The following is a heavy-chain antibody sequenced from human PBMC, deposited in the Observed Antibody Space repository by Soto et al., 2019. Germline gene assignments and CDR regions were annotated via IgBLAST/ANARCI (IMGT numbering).Heavy chain of an antibody. CDR2: IIPIFGTA. CDR3: ARDLNYDSSGYLVY. CDR1: GGTFSSYA. D-gene: IGHD3-22*01. Sequence: SVKVSCKASGGTFSSYAISWVRQAPGQGLEWMGGIIPIFGTANYAQKFQGRVTITADESTSTAYMELSSLRSEDTAVYYCARDLNYDSSGYLVYWGQGTLVTVYS. V-gene: IGHV1-69*13. J-gene: IGHJ4*02.